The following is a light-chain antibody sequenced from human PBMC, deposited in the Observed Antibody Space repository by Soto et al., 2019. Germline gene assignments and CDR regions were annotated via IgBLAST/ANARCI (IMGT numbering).Light chain of an antibody. V-gene: IGLV1-44*01. J-gene: IGLJ2*01. CDR2: SNN. CDR1: SSNIGGNT. Sequence: QSVLTQPPSASGTPGQRVTISCAGSSSNIGGNTVSWYQQLPGAAPNLLIYSNNLRPSGVPDRFSGSKSGTSASLAISGLQSEDEADYYCAAWDDSLNGYVVFGGGTKLTVL. CDR3: AAWDDSLNGYVV.